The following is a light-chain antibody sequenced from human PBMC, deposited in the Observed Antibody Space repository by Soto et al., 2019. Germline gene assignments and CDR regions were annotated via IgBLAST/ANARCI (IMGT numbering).Light chain of an antibody. CDR1: NSDVGTYNY. Sequence: QSVLAQPPSASGSPGQSVTITCTGTNSDVGTYNYVSWYQQLPGTAPKLLIYDNNKRPSGIPDRFSGSKSGTSATLGITGLQTGDEADYYCGTWDSSLSAGVFGGGTKLTVL. CDR3: GTWDSSLSAGV. V-gene: IGLV1-51*01. J-gene: IGLJ2*01. CDR2: DNN.